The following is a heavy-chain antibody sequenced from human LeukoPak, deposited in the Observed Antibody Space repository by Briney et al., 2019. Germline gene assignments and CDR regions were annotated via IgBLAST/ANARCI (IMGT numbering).Heavy chain of an antibody. CDR1: RSVSISSYY. Sequence: PSETLSLTCTVSRSVSISSYYWNWIRSPAEKGLEWIGRIYTGGITNYNPSLKSRVTISVDTSKNQFSLKLSSVTAADTAVYYCAAIFGVAGIFDYWGQGTLVTVSS. D-gene: IGHD3-3*01. CDR2: IYTGGIT. CDR3: AAIFGVAGIFDY. V-gene: IGHV4-4*07. J-gene: IGHJ4*02.